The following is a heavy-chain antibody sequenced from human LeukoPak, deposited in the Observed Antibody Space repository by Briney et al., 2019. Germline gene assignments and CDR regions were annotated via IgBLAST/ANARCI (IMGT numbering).Heavy chain of an antibody. CDR2: IDWDDDK. Sequence: SGPALVKPTQTLTLTCTFSGFSLSTSGMCVSWIRQPPGKALEWLARIDWDDDKYYSTSLKTRLTISKDTSKNQVVLTMTNMDPVDTATYYCARAEYYYDSSGYNYYYMDVWGKGTTVTVSS. D-gene: IGHD3-22*01. V-gene: IGHV2-70*11. CDR1: GFSLSTSGMC. J-gene: IGHJ6*03. CDR3: ARAEYYYDSSGYNYYYMDV.